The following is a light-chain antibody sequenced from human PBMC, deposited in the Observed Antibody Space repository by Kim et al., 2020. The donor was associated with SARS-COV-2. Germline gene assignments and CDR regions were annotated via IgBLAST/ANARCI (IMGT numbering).Light chain of an antibody. CDR1: SLRTYC. CDR3: KSRDSDGYHWV. Sequence: AMGQTVRITCQGDSLRTYCASWYQQKPGQAPVLLIYDKDKRPSGIPDRFSGSSSGNTASLSITGAQAEDEADYYSKSRDSDGYHWVFGGGTQLTVL. V-gene: IGLV3-19*01. J-gene: IGLJ3*02. CDR2: DKD.